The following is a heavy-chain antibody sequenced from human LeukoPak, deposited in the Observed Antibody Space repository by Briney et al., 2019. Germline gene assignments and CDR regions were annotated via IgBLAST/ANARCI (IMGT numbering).Heavy chain of an antibody. Sequence: ASVKVSCKASGYTFTGYYMHWVRQAPGQGLEWMGWINPNSGGTNYAQKFQGRVTMTRDTSISTAYMELSRLRSDDTAVYYCARAQYYYDSSGYYSWLDPWGQGTLVTVSS. D-gene: IGHD3-22*01. CDR1: GYTFTGYY. CDR3: ARAQYYYDSSGYYSWLDP. J-gene: IGHJ5*02. V-gene: IGHV1-2*02. CDR2: INPNSGGT.